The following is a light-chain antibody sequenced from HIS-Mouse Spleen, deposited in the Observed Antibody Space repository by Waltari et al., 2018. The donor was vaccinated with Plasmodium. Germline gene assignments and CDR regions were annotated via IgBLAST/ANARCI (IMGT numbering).Light chain of an antibody. J-gene: IGLJ3*02. Sequence: SYELTQPPSVSVSPGQTARTTCSGDSLPTKYAYWYQQKSGQAPVLVIYEDSKRPSGIPERFSGSSSGTMATLTISGAQVEDEADYYCYSAADNNLVFGGGTKLTVL. V-gene: IGLV3-10*01. CDR3: YSAADNNLV. CDR2: EDS. CDR1: SLPTKY.